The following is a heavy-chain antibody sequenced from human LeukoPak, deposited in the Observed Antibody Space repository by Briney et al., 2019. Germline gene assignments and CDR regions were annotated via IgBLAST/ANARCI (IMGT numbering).Heavy chain of an antibody. J-gene: IGHJ4*02. Sequence: GGSLRLSCAASGFTFSSYEMNWVRQAPGKGLEWVSYISSSGSTIYYADSVKGRFTISRDNSKNTLYLQMNSLRAEDTAVYYCAKGSAGYSYGYEVGIADYWGQGTLVTVSS. D-gene: IGHD5-18*01. CDR2: ISSSGSTI. V-gene: IGHV3-48*03. CDR3: AKGSAGYSYGYEVGIADY. CDR1: GFTFSSYE.